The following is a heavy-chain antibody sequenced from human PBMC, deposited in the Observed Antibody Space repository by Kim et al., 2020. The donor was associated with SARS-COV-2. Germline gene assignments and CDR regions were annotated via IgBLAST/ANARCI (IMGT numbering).Heavy chain of an antibody. CDR3: ARDAAPYGSGLDAFDI. D-gene: IGHD3-10*01. CDR1: GFTFSSYS. V-gene: IGHV3-21*01. CDR2: ISSSSSYI. J-gene: IGHJ3*02. Sequence: GGSLRLSCAASGFTFSSYSMNWVRQAPGKGLEWVSSISSSSSYIYYADSVKGRFTISRDNAKNSLYLQMNSLRAEDTAVYYCARDAAPYGSGLDAFDIWGQGTMVTVSS.